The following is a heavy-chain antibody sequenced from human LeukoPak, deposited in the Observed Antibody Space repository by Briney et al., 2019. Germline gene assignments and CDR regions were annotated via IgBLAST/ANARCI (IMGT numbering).Heavy chain of an antibody. CDR1: GGSISSYY. J-gene: IGHJ3*02. CDR2: IYYSGST. CDR3: ARAGFLEMATGHDAFDI. Sequence: SETLSLTCTVSGGSISSYYWSWIRQPPGKGLEWIGYIYYSGSTNYNPSLKSRVTISVDTSKNQFSLKLSSVTAADTAVYYCARAGFLEMATGHDAFDIWGQGTMVTVSS. V-gene: IGHV4-59*01. D-gene: IGHD5-24*01.